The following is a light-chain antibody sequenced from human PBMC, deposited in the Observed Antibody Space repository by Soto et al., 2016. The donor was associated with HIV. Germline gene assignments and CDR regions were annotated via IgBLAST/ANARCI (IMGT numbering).Light chain of an antibody. Sequence: DIQMTQSPSTLSVSIGDRVTITCRASQSISNWLAWYQQKPGKAPKLLIYKASNLESGVPSRFSGSGSGTEFTLTISSLQPDDFATYYCQQYNNYRTFGQGTKVEIK. V-gene: IGKV1-5*03. CDR2: KAS. J-gene: IGKJ1*01. CDR1: QSISNW. CDR3: QQYNNYRT.